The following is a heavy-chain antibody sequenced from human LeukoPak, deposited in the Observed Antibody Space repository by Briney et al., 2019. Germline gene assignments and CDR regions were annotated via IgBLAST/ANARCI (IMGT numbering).Heavy chain of an antibody. J-gene: IGHJ4*02. CDR3: ARDGLRSEWSYFDY. CDR2: ISGYNRNT. V-gene: IGHV1-18*01. Sequence: GASVKVSCKASGYTFDNYGISWVRQAPGQGLEWMGWISGYNRNTKYAQRLQGRVIMTTDTSTSTVYMESRSLRSDDTAIYYCARDGLRSEWSYFDYWGQGTLVTVSS. D-gene: IGHD3-3*01. CDR1: GYTFDNYG.